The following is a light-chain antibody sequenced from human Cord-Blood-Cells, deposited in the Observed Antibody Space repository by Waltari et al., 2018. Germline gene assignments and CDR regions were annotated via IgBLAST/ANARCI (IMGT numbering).Light chain of an antibody. CDR2: GAS. Sequence: EIVLTQSPGTLSLSPGERATLSCRASQSVSSSHLAWYQQKPGQAPRLLIYGASSRATGIPDRFSGSGSGTDFTLTISRLEPEDFAVYYCQQYGSYTFGQGTKLEIK. CDR1: QSVSSSH. J-gene: IGKJ2*01. V-gene: IGKV3-20*01. CDR3: QQYGSYT.